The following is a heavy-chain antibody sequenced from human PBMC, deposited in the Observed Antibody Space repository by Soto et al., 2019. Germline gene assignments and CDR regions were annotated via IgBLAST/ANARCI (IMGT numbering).Heavy chain of an antibody. CDR2: ISAYNGNT. CDR3: ARDPDSTQMFGWFGKLPSYYYYMDV. CDR1: GYTFTSYG. D-gene: IGHD3-10*01. V-gene: IGHV1-18*01. J-gene: IGHJ6*03. Sequence: ASVKVSCKASGYTFTSYGISWVRQAPGQGLEWMGWISAYNGNTNYAQKLQGRVTMTTDTSTSTAYMELRSLRSDDTAVYYCARDPDSTQMFGWFGKLPSYYYYMDVWGKGTTVTVSS.